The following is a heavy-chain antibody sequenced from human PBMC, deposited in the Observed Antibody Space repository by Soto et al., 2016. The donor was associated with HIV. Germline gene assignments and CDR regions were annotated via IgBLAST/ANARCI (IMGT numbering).Heavy chain of an antibody. Sequence: QVQLVQSGAEVKKPGASVKVSCKASGYTFTSYGISWVRQAPGQGLEWMGWISTYNGNTNYAQKLQGRVTMTTDTSTSTAYIELRSLRSDDTAVYYCAREPEDYYYDSTPSYYFDYWGQGTLVTVSS. CDR1: GYTFTSYG. CDR2: ISTYNGNT. D-gene: IGHD3-22*01. CDR3: AREPEDYYYDSTPSYYFDY. V-gene: IGHV1-18*01. J-gene: IGHJ4*02.